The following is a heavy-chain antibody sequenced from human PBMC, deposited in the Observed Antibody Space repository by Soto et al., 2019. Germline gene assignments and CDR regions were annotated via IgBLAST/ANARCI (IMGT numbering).Heavy chain of an antibody. V-gene: IGHV4-39*01. CDR3: ARGGRTIFGRYFDY. J-gene: IGHJ4*02. Sequence: SETLSLTCTVSGGSISSNSYCWGWIRQPPGRGLEWIGNIYYSGYTYYNPSLKSRVTMSVDTSKNQFSLKLSSVTAADTAVYYCARGGRTIFGRYFDYWGQGTLVTVSS. CDR2: IYYSGYT. D-gene: IGHD3-3*01. CDR1: GGSISSNSYC.